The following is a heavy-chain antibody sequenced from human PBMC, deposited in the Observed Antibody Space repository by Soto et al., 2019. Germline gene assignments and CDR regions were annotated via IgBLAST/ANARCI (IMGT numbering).Heavy chain of an antibody. D-gene: IGHD3-3*01. CDR3: ARAKTGDFWSGYYLRYFDY. V-gene: IGHV1-2*02. CDR1: GYTFTGYY. Sequence: GASVKVSCKASGYTFTGYYMHWVRQAPGQGLEWMGWINPNSGGTNYAQKFQGRVTMTRDTSISTAYMELSRLRSEDTAVYYCARAKTGDFWSGYYLRYFDYWGQGTLVTVSS. CDR2: INPNSGGT. J-gene: IGHJ4*02.